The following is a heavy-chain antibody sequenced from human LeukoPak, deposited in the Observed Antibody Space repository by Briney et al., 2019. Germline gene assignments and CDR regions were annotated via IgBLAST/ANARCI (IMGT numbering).Heavy chain of an antibody. CDR2: ISGSGTGT. CDR3: AKVRVTGPGRYFDY. Sequence: GGSLRLSCAVSGFTFGSYAMGWVRQAPGKGLEWVSAISGSGTGTYYADSVKGRFTISRDNSKNTLYLQMNSLRAEDTAVYYCAKVRVTGPGRYFDYWGQGTLVTVSS. D-gene: IGHD1-20*01. V-gene: IGHV3-23*01. J-gene: IGHJ4*02. CDR1: GFTFGSYA.